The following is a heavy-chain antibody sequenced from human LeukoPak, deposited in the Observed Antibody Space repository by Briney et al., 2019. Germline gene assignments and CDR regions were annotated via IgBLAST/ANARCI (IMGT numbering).Heavy chain of an antibody. J-gene: IGHJ4*02. Sequence: PGGSLRLSCAASGFTFNDYNMHWVRRAPGKGLEWVAFLQLDGSNYFYVDLVKGRFTISRDKSKNTLYLQMNSLRAEDTAVYYCAKDRLVPGSVLDYWGQGTLVTVSS. D-gene: IGHD6-19*01. CDR3: AKDRLVPGSVLDY. CDR1: GFTFNDYN. CDR2: LQLDGSNY. V-gene: IGHV3-30*02.